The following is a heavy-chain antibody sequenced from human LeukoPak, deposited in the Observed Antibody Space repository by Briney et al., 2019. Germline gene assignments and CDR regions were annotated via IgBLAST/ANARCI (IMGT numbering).Heavy chain of an antibody. V-gene: IGHV4-30-2*01. CDR3: ARAETIFAGLPDAFDI. J-gene: IGHJ3*02. CDR2: IYHSGST. CDR1: GGSISSGGYS. D-gene: IGHD3-3*02. Sequence: PSETLSLTCAVSGGSISSGGYSWSWLRQPPGTGLEWIGYIYHSGSTYYNPSLKSRVTISVYRTKNQFSLKLISVTATDTAVYYCARAETIFAGLPDAFDIWGQGTMVTVSS.